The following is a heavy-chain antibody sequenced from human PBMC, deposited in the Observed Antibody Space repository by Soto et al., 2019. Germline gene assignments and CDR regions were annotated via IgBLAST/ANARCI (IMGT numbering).Heavy chain of an antibody. J-gene: IGHJ6*03. V-gene: IGHV3-30*18. CDR2: ISYDGSNK. CDR1: GFTFSSYG. D-gene: IGHD6-19*01. Sequence: GGSLRLSCAASGFTFSSYGMHWVRQATGKGLEWVAVISYDGSNKYYADSVKGRFTISRDNSKNALYLQMNSLRAEDTAVYYCANIAVAGFYYYYMDVWGKGTTVTVSS. CDR3: ANIAVAGFYYYYMDV.